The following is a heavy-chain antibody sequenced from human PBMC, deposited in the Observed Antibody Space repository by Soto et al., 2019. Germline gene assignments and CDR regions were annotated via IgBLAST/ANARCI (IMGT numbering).Heavy chain of an antibody. CDR2: ISYDGSNK. V-gene: IGHV3-30-3*01. Sequence: SCAASGFTFSSYAMHWVRQAPGKGLEWVAVISYDGSNKYYADSVKGRFTISRDNSKNTLYLQMNSLRAEDTAVYYCARDHVEMATIGAFDIWGQGTMVTVSS. J-gene: IGHJ3*02. D-gene: IGHD5-12*01. CDR1: GFTFSSYA. CDR3: ARDHVEMATIGAFDI.